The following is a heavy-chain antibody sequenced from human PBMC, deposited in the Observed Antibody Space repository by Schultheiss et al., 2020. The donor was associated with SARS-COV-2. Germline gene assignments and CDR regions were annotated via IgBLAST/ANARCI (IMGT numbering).Heavy chain of an antibody. Sequence: SETLSLTCAVYGGSFSGYYWSWIRQPPGKGLEWIGEINHSGSTNYNPSLKSRVTISVDTSKNQFSLKLSSVTAADTAVYYCARRARETTVTYWYFDLWGRGTLVTVSS. D-gene: IGHD4-17*01. CDR2: INHSGST. CDR1: GGSFSGYY. CDR3: ARRARETTVTYWYFDL. V-gene: IGHV4-34*01. J-gene: IGHJ2*01.